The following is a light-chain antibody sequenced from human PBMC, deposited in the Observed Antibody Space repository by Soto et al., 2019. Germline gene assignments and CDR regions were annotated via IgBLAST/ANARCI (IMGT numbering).Light chain of an antibody. J-gene: IGLJ2*01. CDR1: SSDVGSYDL. CDR2: EVA. CDR3: CSYTSTNTLV. Sequence: QSVLTQPASVSGSPGQSITIFCTGTSSDVGSYDLVSWYQQRPGRAPRLMIFEVAKRPSGISTRFSGSKSGNTASLTISGLQAVDEADYFCCSYTSTNTLVFGGGTKVTVL. V-gene: IGLV2-23*02.